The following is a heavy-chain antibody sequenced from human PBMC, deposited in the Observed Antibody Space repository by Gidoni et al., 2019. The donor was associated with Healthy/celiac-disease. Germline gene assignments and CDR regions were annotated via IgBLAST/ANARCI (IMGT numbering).Heavy chain of an antibody. CDR2: ISGDGGST. Sequence: GKGLEWVSLISGDGGSTYYADSVKGRFTISRDNSKNSLYLQMNSLRTEDTALYYCAKDIGLLWFGDASNYYYYGMDVWGQGTTVTVSS. V-gene: IGHV3-43*02. J-gene: IGHJ6*02. D-gene: IGHD3-10*01. CDR3: AKDIGLLWFGDASNYYYYGMDV.